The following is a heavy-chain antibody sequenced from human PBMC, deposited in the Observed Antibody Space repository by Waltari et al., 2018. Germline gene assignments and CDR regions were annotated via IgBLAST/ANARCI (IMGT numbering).Heavy chain of an antibody. Sequence: EVQLLESGGGLVQPGGSLRLSCAASGFTFSSYAMSWVRQAPGKGLEWVSSISAGGGSTYYADSVKGRFTISRDSSKNTLYLQKNSLRAEDTAVYYCAKRRIYCSSTSCPFDYWGQGILVTVSS. J-gene: IGHJ4*02. CDR3: AKRRIYCSSTSCPFDY. V-gene: IGHV3-23*01. CDR2: ISAGGGST. D-gene: IGHD2-2*01. CDR1: GFTFSSYA.